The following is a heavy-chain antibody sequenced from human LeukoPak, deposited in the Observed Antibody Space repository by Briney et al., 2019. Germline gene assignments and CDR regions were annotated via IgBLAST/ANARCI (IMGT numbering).Heavy chain of an antibody. V-gene: IGHV3-74*01. J-gene: IGHJ4*02. D-gene: IGHD3-3*01. Sequence: GGSLRLSCAASGFTFSSYWMHWVRQAPGKGLVWVSRINSDGSSTSYADSVKGRFTISRDNAKNTLYLQMNSLRAEDTAVYYCARVQGNYDFWSGYYQVWYFDYWGQGTLVTVSS. CDR1: GFTFSSYW. CDR2: INSDGSST. CDR3: ARVQGNYDFWSGYYQVWYFDY.